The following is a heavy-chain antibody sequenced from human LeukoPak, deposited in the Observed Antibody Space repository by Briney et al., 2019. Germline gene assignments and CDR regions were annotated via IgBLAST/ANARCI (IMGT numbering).Heavy chain of an antibody. CDR3: ARLWSGYDIDSDY. CDR1: GGSISSYY. V-gene: IGHV4-59*08. CDR2: IYYSGST. J-gene: IGHJ4*02. Sequence: SETLSLTCTVSGGSISSYYWSWIRQPPGKGLEWIGYIYYSGSTNYNPSLKSRVTISVDTSKNQFSLKLSSVTAADTAVYYCARLWSGYDIDSDYWGQGTLVTVPS. D-gene: IGHD5-12*01.